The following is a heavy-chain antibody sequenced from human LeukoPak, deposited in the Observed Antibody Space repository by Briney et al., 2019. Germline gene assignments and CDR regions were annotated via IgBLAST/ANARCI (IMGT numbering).Heavy chain of an antibody. CDR1: GFTFSSYW. Sequence: GGSLRLSCAASGFTFSSYWMNWARQAPGKGLEWVASINHNGNVNYYVDSVKGRFTISRDNAKNSLYLQMNSLRAEDTAVYYCARVFRGVAYGYFDYWGQGTLVTVSS. CDR2: INHNGNVN. J-gene: IGHJ4*02. D-gene: IGHD2-15*01. CDR3: ARVFRGVAYGYFDY. V-gene: IGHV3-7*01.